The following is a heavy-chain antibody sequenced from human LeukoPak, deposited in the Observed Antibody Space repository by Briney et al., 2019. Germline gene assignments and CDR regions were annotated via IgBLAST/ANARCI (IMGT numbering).Heavy chain of an antibody. J-gene: IGHJ4*02. CDR3: ARHITLLASFDY. CDR1: GGPISSYY. Sequence: SETLSLTCTVSGGPISSYYWSWIRQPPGKGLEWIGYIYTSGSTNYNPSLKSRVTISVDTSKNQFSLKRSSVTAADTAVYYCARHITLLASFDYWGQGTLVTVSS. CDR2: IYTSGST. D-gene: IGHD3-10*02. V-gene: IGHV4-4*09.